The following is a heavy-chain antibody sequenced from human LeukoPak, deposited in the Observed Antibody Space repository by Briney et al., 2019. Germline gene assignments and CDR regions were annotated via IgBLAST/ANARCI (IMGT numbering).Heavy chain of an antibody. CDR1: GGSFTNYY. CDR3: ARRRVRGVIKKTDNWFDP. J-gene: IGHJ5*02. Sequence: SETLSLTCAVYGGSFTNYYWSWIRQPPGKGLEWIGEINHSGSTKYNPSLKSRVTISVDTSKNQFSLKLSSVTAADTAVYYCARRRVRGVIKKTDNWFDPWGQGTLVTVSS. CDR2: INHSGST. V-gene: IGHV4-34*01. D-gene: IGHD3-10*01.